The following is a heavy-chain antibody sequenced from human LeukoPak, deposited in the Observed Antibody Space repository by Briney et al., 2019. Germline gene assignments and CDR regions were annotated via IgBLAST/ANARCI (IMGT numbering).Heavy chain of an antibody. CDR1: GYTFTSYG. J-gene: IGHJ3*02. Sequence: ASVKVSCKASGYTFTSYGISWVRQAPGQGLEWMGWISAYNGNTNYAQKLQGRVTMTTDTSTSTAYMELRSLRSDDTAVYYCARDIDSSGWYDAFDIWGQGTMVTVSS. D-gene: IGHD6-19*01. CDR3: ARDIDSSGWYDAFDI. CDR2: ISAYNGNT. V-gene: IGHV1-18*01.